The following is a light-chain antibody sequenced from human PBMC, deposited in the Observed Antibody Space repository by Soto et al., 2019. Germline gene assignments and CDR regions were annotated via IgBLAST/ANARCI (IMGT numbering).Light chain of an antibody. V-gene: IGLV2-14*03. CDR3: SSYTTSSTVV. J-gene: IGLJ2*01. CDR1: SSDVGAYNY. CDR2: DVS. Sequence: QSVLTQPASVSGSPGQSITISCTGTSSDVGAYNYVSWYQQHPGKAPKLMIYDVSNRPSGVSNRLSGSKSGNTASLTISGLQAEDEADYYCSSYTTSSTVVFGGGTKLTV.